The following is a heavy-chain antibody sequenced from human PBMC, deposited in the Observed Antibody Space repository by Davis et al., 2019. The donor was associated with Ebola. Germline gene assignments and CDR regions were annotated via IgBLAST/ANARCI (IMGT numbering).Heavy chain of an antibody. CDR1: GFIFTNTY. CDR2: ITSRAAGGTI. J-gene: IGHJ3*02. Sequence: GESLKISCEVSGFIFTNTYMSWVRQAPGKGLEWLGRITSRAAGGTIDYAAPAKGRFTISGDASKNTLYLQLNSLLTEDTAMYYCISSLSTPGGFDIWGQGTMVTVCS. CDR3: ISSLSTPGGFDI. D-gene: IGHD2-8*02. V-gene: IGHV3-15*01.